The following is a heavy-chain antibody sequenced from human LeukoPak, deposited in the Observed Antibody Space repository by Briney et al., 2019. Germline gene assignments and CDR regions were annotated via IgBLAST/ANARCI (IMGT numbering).Heavy chain of an antibody. J-gene: IGHJ4*02. D-gene: IGHD5-18*01. V-gene: IGHV3-30*02. CDR2: IWKDTSDE. Sequence: AGSLSRYCAAYGFTVSSYGLLWLGQAQGKELNWVAFIWKDTSDEYYRHSEKGRFTISRDNSKNTVYLQMNSLRSEDTSVYFSAKVATETAMVTVGFDYWGQGTPVTVSS. CDR1: GFTVSSYG. CDR3: AKVATETAMVTVGFDY.